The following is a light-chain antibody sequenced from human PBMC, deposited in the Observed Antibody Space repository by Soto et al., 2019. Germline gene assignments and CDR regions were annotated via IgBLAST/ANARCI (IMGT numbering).Light chain of an antibody. CDR3: QQRTDWPLT. Sequence: EIVLTQSPATLSLSPGERATLSCGASQSISSSLTWYQQKPGQAPRLLIYDASNRATGIPARFSGSGSGTDFTLTISSLEPEDFAVYYCQQRTDWPLTFGPGTKVDIK. CDR1: QSISSS. CDR2: DAS. J-gene: IGKJ3*01. V-gene: IGKV3-11*01.